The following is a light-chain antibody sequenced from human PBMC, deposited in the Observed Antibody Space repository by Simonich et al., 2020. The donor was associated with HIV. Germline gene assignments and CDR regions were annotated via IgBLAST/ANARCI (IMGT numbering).Light chain of an antibody. J-gene: IGLJ3*02. V-gene: IGLV4-69*01. CDR3: QTWGSGIQV. CDR2: VNNYGSH. Sequence: QIVLTQSPSASASLGASVKLTCTLSSGHSTYAIAWHQQLPEKGPRFVMKVNNYGSHNKGDGIPDRFSGSSSGAERYLTISSLQSEDEADYYCQTWGSGIQVFGGGTKLTVL. CDR1: SGHSTYA.